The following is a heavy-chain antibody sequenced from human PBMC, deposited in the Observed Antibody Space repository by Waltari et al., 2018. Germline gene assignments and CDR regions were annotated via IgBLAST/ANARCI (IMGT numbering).Heavy chain of an antibody. CDR1: GYKFTNYW. CDR2: IYPGDSET. CDR3: ARLPGDYAGNPYYFDF. Sequence: EVQLVQSGAEVKKPGESLKISCEASGYKFTNYWIAWVRQMPGKGLEWMGIIYPGDSETTYSPSFQGQVTISADKSITTAYLHWSGLTASDTAIYYCARLPGDYAGNPYYFDFWGQGTLVTVSA. V-gene: IGHV5-51*03. J-gene: IGHJ4*02. D-gene: IGHD4-17*01.